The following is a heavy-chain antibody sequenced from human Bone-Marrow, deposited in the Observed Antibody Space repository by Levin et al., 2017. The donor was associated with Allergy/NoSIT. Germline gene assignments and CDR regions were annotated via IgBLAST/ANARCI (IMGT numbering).Heavy chain of an antibody. CDR2: IYPGDSDT. D-gene: IGHD3-10*01. V-gene: IGHV5-51*01. CDR3: ARHSLMVRGLYYYYYGMDV. J-gene: IGHJ6*02. Sequence: GGSLRLSCKGSGYSFTSYWIGWVRQMPGKGLEWMGIIYPGDSDTRYSPSFQGQVTISADKSISTAYLQWSSLKASDTAMYYCARHSLMVRGLYYYYYGMDVWGQGTTVTVSS. CDR1: GYSFTSYW.